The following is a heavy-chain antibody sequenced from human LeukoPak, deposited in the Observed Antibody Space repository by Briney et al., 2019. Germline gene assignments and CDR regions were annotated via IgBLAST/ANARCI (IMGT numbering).Heavy chain of an antibody. V-gene: IGHV3-23*01. D-gene: IGHD3-9*01. CDR1: GSTFSSYG. CDR2: ISGSGGST. Sequence: GGSLRLSCAASGSTFSSYGMSWVRQAPGKGLEWVSAISGSGGSTYYADSVKGRFTISRDNSKNTLYLQMNSLRAEDTAVYYCASPGILTGSYMDVWGKGTTVTISS. J-gene: IGHJ6*03. CDR3: ASPGILTGSYMDV.